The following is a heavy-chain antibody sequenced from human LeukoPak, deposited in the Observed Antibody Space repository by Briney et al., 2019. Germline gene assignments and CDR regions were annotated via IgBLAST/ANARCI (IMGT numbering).Heavy chain of an antibody. CDR1: GLPFNLYA. J-gene: IGHJ4*02. V-gene: IGHV3-23*01. CDR2: ISGSGGST. CDR3: AKLFIDSSGWYFVY. Sequence: GGSLRLSCGVSGLPFNLYAMSWVRQAPGKGLEWVSAISGSGGSTYYADSVKGRFIISRDNSKNTLYLQMNSLRAEDTAVYYCAKLFIDSSGWYFVYWGQGTLVTVSS. D-gene: IGHD6-19*01.